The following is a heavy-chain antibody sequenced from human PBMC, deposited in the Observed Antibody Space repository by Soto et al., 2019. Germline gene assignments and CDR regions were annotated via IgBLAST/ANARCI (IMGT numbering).Heavy chain of an antibody. J-gene: IGHJ6*02. CDR3: ARGRFHYYGMDV. D-gene: IGHD2-21*01. Sequence: GESLKICCKGSGYSFTNYWIAWVRQMPGRGLEWMGIIYPGDSDTKYSPSFQGQVTISADKSITTAYLQWSSLKASDSAMYYCARGRFHYYGMDVWGQGTTVTVSS. CDR2: IYPGDSDT. CDR1: GYSFTNYW. V-gene: IGHV5-51*01.